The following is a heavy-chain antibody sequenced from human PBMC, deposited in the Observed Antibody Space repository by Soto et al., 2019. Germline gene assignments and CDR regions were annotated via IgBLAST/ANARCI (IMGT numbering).Heavy chain of an antibody. Sequence: QLVQSGAEVKKPGSSVKVSCKASGGPFSTYAISWVRQAPGQGLEWMGGIIPIFGTANYAQRFLGRVTISADDSTSTAYIDLRSLTSDDTAVYYCAKALTMASPNWFDPWGQGTQVTVSS. CDR3: AKALTMASPNWFDP. D-gene: IGHD3-10*01. J-gene: IGHJ5*02. CDR1: GGPFSTYA. V-gene: IGHV1-69*01. CDR2: IIPIFGTA.